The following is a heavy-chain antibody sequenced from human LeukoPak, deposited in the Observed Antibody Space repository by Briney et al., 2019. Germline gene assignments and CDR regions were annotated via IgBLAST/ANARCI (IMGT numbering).Heavy chain of an antibody. Sequence: KTGGSLRLSCAASGFTFSSYSMNWVRQAPGKGLEWVSSISSSSSYIYYADSVKGRFTISRDNAKNSLYLQMNSLRAEDTAVYYCARDSEGSSWAYYFDYRGQGTLVTVSS. V-gene: IGHV3-21*01. CDR3: ARDSEGSSWAYYFDY. CDR1: GFTFSSYS. D-gene: IGHD6-13*01. CDR2: ISSSSSYI. J-gene: IGHJ4*02.